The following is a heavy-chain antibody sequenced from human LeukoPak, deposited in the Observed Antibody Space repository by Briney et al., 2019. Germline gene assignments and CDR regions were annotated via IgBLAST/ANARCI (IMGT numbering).Heavy chain of an antibody. CDR2: INPNSGGT. J-gene: IGHJ4*02. CDR3: ARGTGILGHYFDY. V-gene: IGHV1-2*02. Sequence: GASVKVSCKASGYTFTGYYMHWVRQAPGQGLEWMGWINPNSGGTNYAQKFQGRVTMTRDTSISTAYMELSRLRSDDTAVYYCARGTGILGHYFDYWGLGTLVTVSS. CDR1: GYTFTGYY. D-gene: IGHD3-9*01.